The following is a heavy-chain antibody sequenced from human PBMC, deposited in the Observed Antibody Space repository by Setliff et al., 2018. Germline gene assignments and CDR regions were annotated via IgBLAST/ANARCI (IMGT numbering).Heavy chain of an antibody. J-gene: IGHJ4*02. CDR2: INSHGSST. V-gene: IGHV3-74*01. CDR1: GFTFDDYA. CDR3: ARATGWLKLS. D-gene: IGHD4-4*01. Sequence: GVSLRLSCAASGFTFDDYARHWVRQAPGKGLEWVSRINSHGSSTSYAASVTGRFTISRDNAKNTVYLQMNSLRAEDTAVYYCARATGWLKLSWGQGTKVTVSS.